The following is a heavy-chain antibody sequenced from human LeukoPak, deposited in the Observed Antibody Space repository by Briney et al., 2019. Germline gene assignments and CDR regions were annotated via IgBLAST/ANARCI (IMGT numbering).Heavy chain of an antibody. J-gene: IGHJ4*02. CDR1: GVAISDYG. CDR3: AGDLSSSWYSLAY. Sequence: GGSLRLSCAASGVAISDYGMSWVRQVPGKGLEWVSGINWDGEATSYADSVKGRFTISRDNAKKSMYLEMNSLREEDTALYYCAGDLSSSWYSLAYWGQGTLVTVSS. D-gene: IGHD6-13*01. CDR2: INWDGEAT. V-gene: IGHV3-20*04.